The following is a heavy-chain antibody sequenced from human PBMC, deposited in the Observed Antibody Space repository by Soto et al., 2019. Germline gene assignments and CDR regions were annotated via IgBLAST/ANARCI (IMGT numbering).Heavy chain of an antibody. J-gene: IGHJ3*02. CDR1: GFTFSSYW. CDR2: INSDGSST. CDR3: ARDYERAARSPYDAFYI. V-gene: IGHV3-74*01. Sequence: GGSLRLSCAASGFTFSSYWMHWVRQAPGKGLVWVSRINSDGSSTSYADSVKGRFTISRDNAKNTLYLQMNSLRAEDTSVYYCARDYERAARSPYDAFYIWGEGTMVTVSS. D-gene: IGHD6-6*01.